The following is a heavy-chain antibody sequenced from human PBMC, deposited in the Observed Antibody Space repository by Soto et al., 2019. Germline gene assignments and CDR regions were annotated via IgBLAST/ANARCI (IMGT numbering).Heavy chain of an antibody. CDR1: GYTFTSYY. D-gene: IGHD3-3*01. J-gene: IGHJ6*02. V-gene: IGHV1-46*01. CDR3: ARDHDTLRFLEWLSSRPYYYYGMDV. CDR2: INLSGGST. Sequence: ASVKVSCKASGYTFTSYYMHWVRQAPGQGLEWMGIINLSGGSTSYAQKFQGRVTMTRDTSTSTVYMELSSLRSEDTAVYYCARDHDTLRFLEWLSSRPYYYYGMDVWGQGTTVTVSS.